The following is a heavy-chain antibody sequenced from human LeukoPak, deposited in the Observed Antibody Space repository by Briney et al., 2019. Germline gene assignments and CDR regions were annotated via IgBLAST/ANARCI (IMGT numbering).Heavy chain of an antibody. CDR3: AKLQTYWVYYMDV. D-gene: IGHD2-8*02. V-gene: IGHV3-73*01. CDR2: IRSKANSYAT. CDR1: GFTFSGSA. J-gene: IGHJ6*03. Sequence: GGSLKLSCAASGFTFSGSAMHWVRQASGKGLEWVGRIRSKANSYATAYAASVKGRFTISRDNSKNTLYLQMNSLRAEDTAVYFCAKLQTYWVYYMDVWGKGTTVTISS.